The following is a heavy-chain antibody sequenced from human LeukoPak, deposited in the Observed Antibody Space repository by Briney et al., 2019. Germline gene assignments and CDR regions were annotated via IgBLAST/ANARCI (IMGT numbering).Heavy chain of an antibody. D-gene: IGHD3-10*01. CDR1: GGSISTGDYY. CDR3: ARDPVYGSGTF. CDR2: IYYSGTT. J-gene: IGHJ4*02. Sequence: SETLSLTCTVAGGSISTGDYYWSWIRQPPGKGLEWIGYIYYSGTTYYNPSLKGRISFSMQTSKNQFSLNLRTVTAADTAVYYCARDPVYGSGTFWGQGTLVTVSS. V-gene: IGHV4-30-4*01.